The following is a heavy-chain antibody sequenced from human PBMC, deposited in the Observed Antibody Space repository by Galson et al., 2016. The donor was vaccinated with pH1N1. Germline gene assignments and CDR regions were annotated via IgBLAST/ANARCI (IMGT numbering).Heavy chain of an antibody. J-gene: IGHJ4*01. CDR3: ARRGTIPVAGIRMRSFFDS. V-gene: IGHV4-39*02. CDR1: ACSISSGGYY. Sequence: CTVSACSISSGGYYWSWIRQHPGKRREWLGEGYFNGDTYFNPSLKRRVTISVDTSENHVSLRLSSLTAAAPSVYYCARRGTIPVAGIRMRSFFDSWGHGTPVTVSS. D-gene: IGHD6-19*01. CDR2: GYFNGDT.